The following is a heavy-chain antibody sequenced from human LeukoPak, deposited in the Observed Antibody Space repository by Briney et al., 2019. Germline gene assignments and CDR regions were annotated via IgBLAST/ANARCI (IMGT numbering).Heavy chain of an antibody. CDR2: INPNSGGT. J-gene: IGHJ5*02. CDR3: ARDLPRFGGWLSA. Sequence: GASVKVSCKASGYTFTGYSMHWVRQAPGQGLEWMGWINPNSGGTDYAQKFQGRVTVTRDTSISTAYIELSRLRSDDTAVYYCARDLPRFGGWLSAWGQGTLVTVSS. CDR1: GYTFTGYS. D-gene: IGHD3-16*01. V-gene: IGHV1-2*02.